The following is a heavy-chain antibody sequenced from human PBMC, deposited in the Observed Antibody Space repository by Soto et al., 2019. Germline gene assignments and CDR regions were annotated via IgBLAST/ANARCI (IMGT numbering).Heavy chain of an antibody. CDR1: GGSFSGYY. J-gene: IGHJ4*02. Sequence: QVQLQQWGAGLLKPSETLSLTCAVYGGSFSGYYWSWIRQPPGKGLEWIGEINHSGSTNYNPSLKSRVTISVDTSKSHFSLKLSSVTAADTAVYYCATLVVVVAVRYFDYWGQGTLVTVSS. CDR3: ATLVVVVAVRYFDY. V-gene: IGHV4-34*01. CDR2: INHSGST. D-gene: IGHD2-15*01.